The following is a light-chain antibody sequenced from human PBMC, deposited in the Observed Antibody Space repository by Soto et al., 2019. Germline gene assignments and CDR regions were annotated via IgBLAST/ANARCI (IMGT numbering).Light chain of an antibody. V-gene: IGLV1-40*01. CDR3: QSYDSSLSAYV. CDR2: GNS. J-gene: IGLJ1*01. Sequence: QSVLTLPPSVSWAPGQRVTISCTGSSSNIGAGYDVHWYQQLPGTAPKLLIYGNSNRPSGVPDRFSGSKSGTSASLAITGLQAEDEADYYCQSYDSSLSAYVFGPGTKVTVL. CDR1: SSNIGAGYD.